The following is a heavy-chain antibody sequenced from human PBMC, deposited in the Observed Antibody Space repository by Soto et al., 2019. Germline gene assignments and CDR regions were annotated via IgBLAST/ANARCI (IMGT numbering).Heavy chain of an antibody. J-gene: IGHJ3*01. CDR1: VFSFSNYA. Sequence: GGSLRLSCSASVFSFSNYAMNWVRQAPGKGLERVSVISGSGGSASYADSVQGRFTISRDNSNNTLYLQMNSLRAEDTAIYYCVREGSGWYSSGSCDFWGRGTMVNV. CDR2: ISGSGGSA. CDR3: VREGSGWYSSGSCDF. D-gene: IGHD6-19*01. V-gene: IGHV3-23*01.